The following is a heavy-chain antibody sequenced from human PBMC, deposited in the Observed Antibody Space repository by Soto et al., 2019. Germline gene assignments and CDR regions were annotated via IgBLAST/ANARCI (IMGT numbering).Heavy chain of an antibody. D-gene: IGHD3-22*01. V-gene: IGHV3-33*01. CDR2: IWYDGSNK. CDR3: ARERYDSSGYYDVDAFDI. J-gene: IGHJ3*02. CDR1: GFTFSSYG. Sequence: QVQLVESGGGVVQPGRSLRLSCAASGFTFSSYGMHWVRQAPGKGLEWVAVIWYDGSNKYYADSVKGRFTISRDNSKNTLYLQMNSLRAEDTAVYYCARERYDSSGYYDVDAFDIWGQGTMVTVSS.